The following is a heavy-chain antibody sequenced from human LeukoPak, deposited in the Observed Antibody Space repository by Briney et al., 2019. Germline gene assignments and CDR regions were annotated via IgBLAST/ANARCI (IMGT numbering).Heavy chain of an antibody. V-gene: IGHV4-59*01. J-gene: IGHJ4*02. Sequence: PSETLSLTCTVPGGSIRSYTWSWIRQPPGKGLEWIWYIYYSGNIKYNPSPESRVTMTVDTSKNQFSLKLSSVTAADRAAYYCAGGVVGGVFEDWGQATPVTVSS. CDR2: IYYSGNI. D-gene: IGHD1-26*01. CDR1: GGSIRSYT. CDR3: AGGVVGGVFED.